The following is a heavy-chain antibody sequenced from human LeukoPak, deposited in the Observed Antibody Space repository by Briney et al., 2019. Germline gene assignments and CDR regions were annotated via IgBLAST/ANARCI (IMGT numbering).Heavy chain of an antibody. Sequence: GGSLRLSCVASGFMLSNNAMSWVRQAPGKGLEWVAATSSSDDGKYHAGSVRGRFTISRDNSKNTLYLQMNSLRAEDAAVYYCAKAPATFCRGVYCYPFDSWGQGTLVTVSS. CDR3: AKAPATFCRGVYCYPFDS. CDR2: TSSSDDGK. J-gene: IGHJ4*02. CDR1: GFMLSNNA. V-gene: IGHV3-23*01. D-gene: IGHD2-21*01.